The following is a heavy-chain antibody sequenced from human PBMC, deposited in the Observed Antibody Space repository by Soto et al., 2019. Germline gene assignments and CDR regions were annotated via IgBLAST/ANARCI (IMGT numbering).Heavy chain of an antibody. Sequence: EVQLLESGGGLVQPGGSLRLSCAASGFIFRSHAISWVRRAPGKGLEWISTISGNGENTYYADSVKGQLTISRDNSKNTVYLQMNNLRVEDTAVYYCAKDRLYSSLWFPHPLYGMDVWGQGATVTVSS. J-gene: IGHJ6*02. CDR1: GFIFRSHA. CDR3: AKDRLYSSLWFPHPLYGMDV. V-gene: IGHV3-23*01. D-gene: IGHD6-19*01. CDR2: ISGNGENT.